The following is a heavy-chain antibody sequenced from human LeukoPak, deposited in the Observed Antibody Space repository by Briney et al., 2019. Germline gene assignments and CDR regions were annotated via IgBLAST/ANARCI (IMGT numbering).Heavy chain of an antibody. Sequence: SETLSLTCAVYGGSFSGYYWSWIRQPPGKGLEWIGEINHSGSTNYNPSFKSRVTMSVDTSKNQFSLKLSSVTAADTAVYYCASRGPAGEGYCSGGSCLYFDYWGQGTLVTVSS. V-gene: IGHV4-34*01. J-gene: IGHJ4*02. CDR3: ASRGPAGEGYCSGGSCLYFDY. CDR2: INHSGST. CDR1: GGSFSGYY. D-gene: IGHD2-15*01.